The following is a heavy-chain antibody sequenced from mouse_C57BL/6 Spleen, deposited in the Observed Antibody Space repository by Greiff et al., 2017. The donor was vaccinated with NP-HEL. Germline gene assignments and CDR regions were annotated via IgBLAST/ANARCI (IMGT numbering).Heavy chain of an antibody. CDR2: IDPSDSET. CDR3: ARGGLYGSSSWFAY. D-gene: IGHD1-1*01. CDR1: GYTFTSYW. V-gene: IGHV1-52*01. J-gene: IGHJ3*01. Sequence: QVQLKQPGAELVRPGSSVKLSCKASGYTFTSYWMHWVKQRPIQGLEWIGNIDPSDSETHYNQKFKDKATLTVDKSSSTAYMQLSSLTSEDSAVYYCARGGLYGSSSWFAYWGQGTLVTVSA.